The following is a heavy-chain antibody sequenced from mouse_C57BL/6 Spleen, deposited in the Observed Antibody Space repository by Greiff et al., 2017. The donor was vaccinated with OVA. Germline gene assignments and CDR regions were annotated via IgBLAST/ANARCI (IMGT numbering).Heavy chain of an antibody. CDR3: ARGASITTVVADD. J-gene: IGHJ2*01. V-gene: IGHV1-52*01. CDR2: IDPSDSET. CDR1: GYTFTSYW. Sequence: QVQLQQPGAELVRPGSSVKLSCKASGYTFTSYWMHWVKQRPIQGLEWIGNIDPSDSETHYNQKFKDKATLTVDKSSSTAYMQLSSLTSEDSAVYYCARGASITTVVADDWGQGTTLTVSS. D-gene: IGHD1-1*01.